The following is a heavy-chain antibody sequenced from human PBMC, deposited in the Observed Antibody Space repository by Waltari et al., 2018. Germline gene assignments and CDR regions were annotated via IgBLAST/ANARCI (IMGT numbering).Heavy chain of an antibody. CDR2: IYHSGST. D-gene: IGHD6-19*01. CDR1: GYSISSGYY. V-gene: IGHV4-38-2*02. J-gene: IGHJ6*03. CDR3: AREIAVAIYYMDV. Sequence: QVQLQESGPGLVKPSETLSLTCAVSGYSISSGYYWGWILQPPGKGLEWIGSIYHSGSTYYNPSVQSRVTIAVDTSKNHFSLKLSSVTAADTAVYYCAREIAVAIYYMDVWGKGTTVTVSS.